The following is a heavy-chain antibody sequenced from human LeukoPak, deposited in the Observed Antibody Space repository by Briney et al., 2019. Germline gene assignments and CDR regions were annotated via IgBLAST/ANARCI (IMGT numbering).Heavy chain of an antibody. Sequence: PGGSLRLSCAASGFTVSSNYLSWVRQAPGKGLEWVSVMFSGGSTYYADSVKGRFTISRDNSKNTVYLQMNSLRAEDTAVYYCARPSQWIGAFDIWGQGTMVTVSS. V-gene: IGHV3-53*01. CDR3: ARPSQWIGAFDI. CDR2: MFSGGST. J-gene: IGHJ3*02. CDR1: GFTVSSNY. D-gene: IGHD6-19*01.